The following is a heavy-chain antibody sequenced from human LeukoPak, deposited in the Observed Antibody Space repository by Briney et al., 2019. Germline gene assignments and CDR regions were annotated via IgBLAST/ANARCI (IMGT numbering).Heavy chain of an antibody. J-gene: IGHJ4*02. D-gene: IGHD6-13*01. Sequence: GGSLRLSCAASGFTFSTCAMSWVRQAPGKGLEWVSSISSSSSYIYYADSVKGRFTISRDNAKNSLYLQMNSLRAEDTAVYYCARGAAAGIHFDYWGQGTLVTVSS. CDR2: ISSSSSYI. V-gene: IGHV3-21*01. CDR3: ARGAAAGIHFDY. CDR1: GFTFSTCA.